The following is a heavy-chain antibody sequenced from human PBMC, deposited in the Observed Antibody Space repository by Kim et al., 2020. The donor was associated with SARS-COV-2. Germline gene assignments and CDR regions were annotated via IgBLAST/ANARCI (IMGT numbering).Heavy chain of an antibody. CDR3: ARRPTDWGIDY. V-gene: IGHV4-39*01. Sequence: SETLSLTCTVSGGSISSSSYYWGWIRQPPGKGLEWIGSIYYSGCTYYNPSLKSRVTISVDTSKNQFSLKLSSVTAADTAVYYCARRPTDWGIDYWGQGTLVTVSS. CDR1: GGSISSSSYY. J-gene: IGHJ4*02. D-gene: IGHD7-27*01. CDR2: IYYSGCT.